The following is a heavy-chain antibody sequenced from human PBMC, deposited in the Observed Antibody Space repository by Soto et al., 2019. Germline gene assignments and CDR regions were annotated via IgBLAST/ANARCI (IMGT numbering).Heavy chain of an antibody. Sequence: QVQLQESGPGLVKPSGTLSLTCAVSGGSISSSNWWSWVRQPPGKGLEWIGEIYHSGSTNYNPSLKTRVTISVDKSTNQFSLKLSSVTAADTAVYYCATWEDSSGYRRRGYFDLWGRGTLVTVSS. J-gene: IGHJ2*01. D-gene: IGHD3-22*01. CDR3: ATWEDSSGYRRRGYFDL. V-gene: IGHV4-4*02. CDR1: GGSISSSNW. CDR2: IYHSGST.